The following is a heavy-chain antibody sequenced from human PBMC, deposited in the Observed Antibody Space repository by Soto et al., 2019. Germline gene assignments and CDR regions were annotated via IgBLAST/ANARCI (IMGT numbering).Heavy chain of an antibody. CDR3: AIDLASSSWTEIDY. D-gene: IGHD6-13*01. CDR2: IIPIFSTP. Sequence: SVKVSCKASGGTFSSYAISWVRQAPGQGLEWMGGIIPIFSTPNYAQKFQGGVTITADESTSTAYMGLSSLRSEDTAVYYCAIDLASSSWTEIDYWGQGTLVTVSS. CDR1: GGTFSSYA. V-gene: IGHV1-69*13. J-gene: IGHJ4*02.